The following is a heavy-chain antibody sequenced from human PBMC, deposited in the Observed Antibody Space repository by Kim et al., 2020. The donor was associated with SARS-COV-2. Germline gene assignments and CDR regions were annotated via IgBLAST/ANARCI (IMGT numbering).Heavy chain of an antibody. Sequence: ASVKVSCKASGYTFTSYGISWVRQAPGQGLEWMGWISAYNGSTNYAQKLQGRATMTTDTSTSTAYMELRSLRSDDTAVYYCARAHQRITIFGVVPSFDYWGQGTLVTVSS. CDR1: GYTFTSYG. D-gene: IGHD3-3*01. CDR2: ISAYNGST. V-gene: IGHV1-18*01. CDR3: ARAHQRITIFGVVPSFDY. J-gene: IGHJ4*02.